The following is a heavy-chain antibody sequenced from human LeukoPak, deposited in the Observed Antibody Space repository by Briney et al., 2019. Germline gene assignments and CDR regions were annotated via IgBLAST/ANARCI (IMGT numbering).Heavy chain of an antibody. CDR3: AKDQNYDILTGLRWYYGMDV. CDR2: ISGGGGIT. V-gene: IGHV3-23*01. D-gene: IGHD3-9*01. CDR1: RFTFTSCA. J-gene: IGHJ6*02. Sequence: GGSLRLSCAASRFTFTSCAMSWVRQAPGKGLEWVSTISGGGGITYYADSVKGRFTISRDSSKKTLYLQMNSLRGEDTAVYYCAKDQNYDILTGLRWYYGMDVWGQGTTVTVSS.